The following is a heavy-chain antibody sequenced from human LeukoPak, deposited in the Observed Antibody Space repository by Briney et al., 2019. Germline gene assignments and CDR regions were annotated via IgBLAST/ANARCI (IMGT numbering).Heavy chain of an antibody. V-gene: IGHV3-23*01. Sequence: SGGSLRLSCAASGFTFSSYAMSWVRQAPGRGLEWVSAISGSGGSTYYADSVKGRFTISRDNSKNTLYLQMNSLRAEDTAVYYCAKDGRGYGYFDYWGQGTLVTVSS. J-gene: IGHJ4*02. CDR3: AKDGRGYGYFDY. D-gene: IGHD4-17*01. CDR2: ISGSGGST. CDR1: GFTFSSYA.